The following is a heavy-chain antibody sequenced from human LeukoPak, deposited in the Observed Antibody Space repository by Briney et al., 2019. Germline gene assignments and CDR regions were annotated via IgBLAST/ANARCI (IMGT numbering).Heavy chain of an antibody. V-gene: IGHV3-23*01. CDR1: GFTFSSYA. CDR2: ISGSGGST. J-gene: IGHJ4*02. Sequence: GGSLRLSCAASGFTFSSYAMSWVRQAPGKGLEWVSAISGSGGSTYYADSVKGRFTISRDKSKNTLYLQMNSLRAEDTAVYYCAREFTILGVVFDYWGQGTLVTVSS. CDR3: AREFTILGVVFDY. D-gene: IGHD3-3*01.